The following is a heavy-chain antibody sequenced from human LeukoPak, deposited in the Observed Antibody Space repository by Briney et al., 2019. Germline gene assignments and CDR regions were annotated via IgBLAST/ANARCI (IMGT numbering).Heavy chain of an antibody. J-gene: IGHJ6*04. CDR1: GFTFSSYD. D-gene: IGHD3-10*01. V-gene: IGHV3-13*05. Sequence: GGSLRLSCAASGFTFSSYDMHWVRQATGKGLEWVSAIGTAGDPYYPGSVKGRFTISRENAKNSLYLQMNSLRAGDTAVYYCARAEYYYGSGPNEGYYYGMDVWGKGTTVTVSS. CDR2: IGTAGDP. CDR3: ARAEYYYGSGPNEGYYYGMDV.